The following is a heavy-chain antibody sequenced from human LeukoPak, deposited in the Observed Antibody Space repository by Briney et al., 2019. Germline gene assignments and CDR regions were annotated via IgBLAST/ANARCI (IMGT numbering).Heavy chain of an antibody. CDR3: AKVYCSSTSCYYDY. J-gene: IGHJ4*02. CDR1: GFTFSRYS. V-gene: IGHV3-23*01. CDR2: ISGSGGST. Sequence: GGSLRLSCVASGFTFSRYSMNWVRQAPGKGLEWVSAISGSGGSTYYADSVKGRFTISRDNSKNTLFLQMNSLRAEDTAVYYCAKVYCSSTSCYYDYWGQGTLVTVSS. D-gene: IGHD2-2*01.